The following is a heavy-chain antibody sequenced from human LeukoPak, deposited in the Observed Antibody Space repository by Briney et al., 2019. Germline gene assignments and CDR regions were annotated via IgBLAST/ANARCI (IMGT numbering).Heavy chain of an antibody. Sequence: GGSLRLSCAASGFTFSSYAMHWVRQAPGKGLEWVAVISYDGSNKYYADSVKGRFTISRGNSKNTLYLQMNSLRAEDTAVYYCARDKLGATNFDYWGQGTLVTVSS. CDR3: ARDKLGATNFDY. D-gene: IGHD1-26*01. CDR1: GFTFSSYA. CDR2: ISYDGSNK. V-gene: IGHV3-30-3*01. J-gene: IGHJ4*02.